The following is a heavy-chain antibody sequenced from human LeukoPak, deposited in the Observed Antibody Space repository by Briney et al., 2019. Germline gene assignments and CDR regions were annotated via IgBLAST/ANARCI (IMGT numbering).Heavy chain of an antibody. D-gene: IGHD4-11*01. CDR1: GFTFASYG. Sequence: GGSLRLSCAASGFTFASYGMSWVRQAPGKGLEWVSVIYSGGSTYYADSVKGRFTISRDNSKNTLYLQMNSLRAEDTAVYYCARGADYSNYHGNLYYFDYWGQGTLVTVSS. CDR2: IYSGGST. V-gene: IGHV3-66*02. J-gene: IGHJ4*02. CDR3: ARGADYSNYHGNLYYFDY.